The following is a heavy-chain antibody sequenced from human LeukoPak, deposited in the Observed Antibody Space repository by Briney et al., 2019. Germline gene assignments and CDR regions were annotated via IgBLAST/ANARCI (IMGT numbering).Heavy chain of an antibody. CDR1: GYTFTSYA. Sequence: ASVKVSCKASGYTFTSYAMHWVRQAPGQRLEWMGWINAGNGNTKYSQKFQGRVTITRDTSASTAYMELSSLRSEDTAVYYCARADTAMPLREGAFDIWGQGTMVTVSS. J-gene: IGHJ3*02. CDR3: ARADTAMPLREGAFDI. D-gene: IGHD5-18*01. V-gene: IGHV1-3*01. CDR2: INAGNGNT.